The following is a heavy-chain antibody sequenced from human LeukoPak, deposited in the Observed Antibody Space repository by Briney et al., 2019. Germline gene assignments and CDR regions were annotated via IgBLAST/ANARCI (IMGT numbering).Heavy chain of an antibody. CDR3: ARSVGPSGYYYFDY. V-gene: IGHV3-30*04. CDR1: GFTFSSYA. J-gene: IGHJ4*02. CDR2: ISYDGSNK. Sequence: GGSLRLSCAASGFTFSSYATHWVRQAPGKGLEWVAVISYDGSNKYYADSVKGRFTISRDNSKNTLYLQMNSLRAEDTAVYYCARSVGPSGYYYFDYWGQGTLVTVSS. D-gene: IGHD3-22*01.